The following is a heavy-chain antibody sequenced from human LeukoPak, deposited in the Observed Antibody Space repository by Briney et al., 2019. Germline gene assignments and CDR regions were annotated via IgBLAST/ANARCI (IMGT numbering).Heavy chain of an antibody. CDR3: ARGFDGRSAFDI. J-gene: IGHJ3*02. Sequence: PGGSLRLSCAVSGFPFSGYWMGWVRQAAGNGLEWVATINEDGSEIYYVDSVKGRFTISRDNAKNSLSLQMYSLRAEDTTLYYCARGFDGRSAFDIWGQGTMVTVSS. CDR1: GFPFSGYW. V-gene: IGHV3-7*01. D-gene: IGHD3-10*01. CDR2: INEDGSEI.